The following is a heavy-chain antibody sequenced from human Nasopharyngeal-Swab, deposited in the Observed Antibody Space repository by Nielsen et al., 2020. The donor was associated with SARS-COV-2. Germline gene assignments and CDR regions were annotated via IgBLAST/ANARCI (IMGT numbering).Heavy chain of an antibody. Sequence: PVKVSCKASGYTFPSYGISWLRHAPAQGLEWMGLISAYNGNTNYTQKLRGRVTMTTDISTSTAYMELRSLRSDDTAVYYCARERGSYSNAGGYYYYMDVWGKGTTVTVSS. CDR1: GYTFPSYG. CDR3: ARERGSYSNAGGYYYYMDV. CDR2: ISAYNGNT. V-gene: IGHV1-18*04. D-gene: IGHD1-26*01. J-gene: IGHJ6*03.